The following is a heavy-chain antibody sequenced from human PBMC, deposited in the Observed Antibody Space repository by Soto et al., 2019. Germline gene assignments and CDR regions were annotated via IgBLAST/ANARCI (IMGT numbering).Heavy chain of an antibody. V-gene: IGHV2-5*02. J-gene: IGHJ5*01. Sequence: QITLKESGPTLVKPTQTLTLTCTFSGFSLSTTGVGVAWIRQPPGKALEWLALMHWDDSERYSPYLKRMLTITKDTPKILVVLTMPNMDPVDTGTYYCAHRPSSSWYPYNCFDHWGKGPLVTVSS. CDR3: AHRPSSSWYPYNCFDH. D-gene: IGHD6-13*01. CDR2: MHWDDSE. CDR1: GFSLSTTGVG.